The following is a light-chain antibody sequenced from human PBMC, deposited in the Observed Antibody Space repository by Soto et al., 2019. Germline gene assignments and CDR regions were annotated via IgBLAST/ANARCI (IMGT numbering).Light chain of an antibody. Sequence: QSVLTQPPSASGSPGQSVTISCTGTSIDVGYYNYVSWYQQHPGKAPKLIIYEVDKRPSGVPDRFSGSKSGNTASLTVSGLQAEDEAEYYCTSYAVGINVVFGGGTKLTVL. V-gene: IGLV2-8*01. J-gene: IGLJ2*01. CDR3: TSYAVGINVV. CDR1: SIDVGYYNY. CDR2: EVD.